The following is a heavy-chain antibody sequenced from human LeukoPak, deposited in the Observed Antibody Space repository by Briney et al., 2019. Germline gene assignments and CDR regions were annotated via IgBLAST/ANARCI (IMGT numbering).Heavy chain of an antibody. V-gene: IGHV3-48*01. CDR3: AKDILLHGDYVFDY. J-gene: IGHJ4*02. CDR1: GFTFSSYS. CDR2: ISSSSSTI. Sequence: GGSLRLSCAASGFTFSSYSMNWVRQAPGKGLEWVSYISSSSSTIYYADSVKGRFTISRDNSKNTLYLQMNSLRAEDTAVYYCAKDILLHGDYVFDYWGQGTLVTVSS. D-gene: IGHD4-17*01.